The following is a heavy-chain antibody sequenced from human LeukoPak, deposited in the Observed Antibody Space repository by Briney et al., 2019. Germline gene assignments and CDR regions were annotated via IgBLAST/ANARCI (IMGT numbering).Heavy chain of an antibody. J-gene: IGHJ4*02. CDR3: ARVGPYCGGDCYSG. CDR1: GFTVSSNY. D-gene: IGHD2-21*02. CDR2: IYSGGST. V-gene: IGHV3-66*01. Sequence: GGSLRLSCAASGFTVSSNYMSWVRQAPGKGLEWVSVIYSGGSTYYADSVKGRFTISRDNSKNTLYLQMNSLRAEDTAVYYCARVGPYCGGDCYSGWGQGTLVTVSS.